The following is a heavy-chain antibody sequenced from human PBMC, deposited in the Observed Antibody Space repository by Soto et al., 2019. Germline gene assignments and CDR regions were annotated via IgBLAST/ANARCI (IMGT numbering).Heavy chain of an antibody. V-gene: IGHV3-48*01. D-gene: IGHD2-8*01. Sequence: EVQLVESGGGLVQPGGSLRLSCAASGFIFSNYNMKWVRQAPGKGLEWVSYISSSGRTIYYADSVQGRFTISRDNAKNSLYLQMNGLRAEDTAVYYCARDLGVRLPMDVWGQGTTVTVSS. J-gene: IGHJ6*02. CDR1: GFIFSNYN. CDR2: ISSSGRTI. CDR3: ARDLGVRLPMDV.